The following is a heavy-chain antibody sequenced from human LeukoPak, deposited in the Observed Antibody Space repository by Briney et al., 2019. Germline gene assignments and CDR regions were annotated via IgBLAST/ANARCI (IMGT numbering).Heavy chain of an antibody. V-gene: IGHV4-59*08. J-gene: IGHJ4*02. CDR1: GGSISSYY. CDR3: AEYTSSSAYFDH. D-gene: IGHD6-6*01. Sequence: SETLSLTCSVSGGSISSYYWSWIRQSPGKGLEWIGAIYSNGDTFHNPSLKSRVTISVESSKNQFSLKLSSVTAADTAVYYCAEYTSSSAYFDHWGQGTLVTVSS. CDR2: IYSNGDT.